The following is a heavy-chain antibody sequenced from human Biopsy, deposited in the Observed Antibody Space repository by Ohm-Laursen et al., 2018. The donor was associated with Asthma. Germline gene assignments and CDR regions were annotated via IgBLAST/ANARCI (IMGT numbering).Heavy chain of an antibody. J-gene: IGHJ6*02. CDR1: GYTFNSAG. Sequence: ASVTASCQASGYTFNSAGITWVRQAPGQVLGWMGWISVSNVNTKVAQKLQDRVTMITDTSTSTAYMELRSLRSDDTAVYFCARAVDYSHYYGIDVWGQGTTVTVS. D-gene: IGHD3-10*01. CDR3: ARAVDYSHYYGIDV. V-gene: IGHV1-18*01. CDR2: ISVSNVNT.